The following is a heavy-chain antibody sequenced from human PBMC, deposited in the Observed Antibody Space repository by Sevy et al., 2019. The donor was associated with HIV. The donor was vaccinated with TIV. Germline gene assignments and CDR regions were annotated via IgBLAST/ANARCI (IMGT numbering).Heavy chain of an antibody. J-gene: IGHJ4*02. CDR2: ISYDGSNK. CDR3: ARGLPSYSSGWYDFDY. CDR1: GFTFSSYA. V-gene: IGHV3-30*04. Sequence: GGSLRLSCAASGFTFSSYAMHWVRQAPGKGLEWVAVISYDGSNKYYADSVKGRFSISRDNSKNTPYLQMNSLRAEDTAVYYCARGLPSYSSGWYDFDYWGQGTLVTVSS. D-gene: IGHD6-19*01.